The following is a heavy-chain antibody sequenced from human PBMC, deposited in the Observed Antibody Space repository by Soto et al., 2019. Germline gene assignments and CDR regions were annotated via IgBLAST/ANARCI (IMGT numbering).Heavy chain of an antibody. CDR2: IIPIFGTA. CDR3: ARDPPVSYYDSSGYLN. D-gene: IGHD3-22*01. V-gene: IGHV1-69*13. J-gene: IGHJ4*02. CDR1: GGTFSSYA. Sequence: ASVKVSCKASGGTFSSYAISWVRQAPGQGLEWMGGIIPIFGTANYAQKFQGRVTITADESTSTAYMELSSLRSEDTAVYCCARDPPVSYYDSSGYLNWGQGTLVTVSS.